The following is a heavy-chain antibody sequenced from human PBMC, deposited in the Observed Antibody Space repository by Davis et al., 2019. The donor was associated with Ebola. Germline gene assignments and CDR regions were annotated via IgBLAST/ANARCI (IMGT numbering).Heavy chain of an antibody. CDR3: AREGRGYCSSTSCYGADS. J-gene: IGHJ4*02. CDR2: INPNSGDT. Sequence: ASVKVSCKASGYSFTVYYMHWVRQAPGQGPEWMGWINPNSGDTNYAQKFQGRVTMTRDTSITTDYMELSRLRSDDTAVYYCAREGRGYCSSTSCYGADSWGQGTLVTVSS. V-gene: IGHV1-2*02. D-gene: IGHD2-2*01. CDR1: GYSFTVYY.